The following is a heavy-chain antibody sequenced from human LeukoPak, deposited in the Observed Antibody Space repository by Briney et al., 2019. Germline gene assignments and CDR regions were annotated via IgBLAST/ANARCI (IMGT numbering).Heavy chain of an antibody. Sequence: GGSLRLSCAVSGFDFSGYAMSWVRQAPGKGLEWVSGIGSDGSTHYAESVKGRFAISRENSKSTLHLQMNSLRAEDTAVYYCARWVVATDFFDSWGQGTLVTVSS. CDR1: GFDFSGYA. J-gene: IGHJ4*02. CDR2: IGSDGST. V-gene: IGHV3-23*01. D-gene: IGHD5-12*01. CDR3: ARWVVATDFFDS.